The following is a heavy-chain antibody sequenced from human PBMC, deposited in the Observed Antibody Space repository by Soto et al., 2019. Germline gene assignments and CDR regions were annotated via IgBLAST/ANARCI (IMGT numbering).Heavy chain of an antibody. CDR3: AREIEQQLWDY. CDR2: ISAYNGNT. D-gene: IGHD6-13*01. V-gene: IGHV1-18*01. Sequence: ASVNVSCKASGYTFPSYVISWLRQAPGRGLEWMGWISAYNGNTNYAQKLQGRVTMTTDTSTSTAYMELRSLRSDDTAVYYCAREIEQQLWDYWGQGTLVTVSS. CDR1: GYTFPSYV. J-gene: IGHJ4*02.